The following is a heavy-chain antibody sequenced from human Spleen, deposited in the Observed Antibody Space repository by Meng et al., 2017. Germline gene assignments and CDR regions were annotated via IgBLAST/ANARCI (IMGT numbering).Heavy chain of an antibody. V-gene: IGHV3-33*08. D-gene: IGHD3-22*01. CDR1: GFTFSSYA. Sequence: GESLKISCAASGFTFSSYAMSWVRQAPGKGLEWVAIIWYDGTYKYNADAVKGRFIISRDNSKNTLYLQMSSLRDEDTAVYYCARDRPPDAGRPNYDSSGYYGYWGQGTLVTVSS. CDR3: ARDRPPDAGRPNYDSSGYYGY. CDR2: IWYDGTYK. J-gene: IGHJ4*02.